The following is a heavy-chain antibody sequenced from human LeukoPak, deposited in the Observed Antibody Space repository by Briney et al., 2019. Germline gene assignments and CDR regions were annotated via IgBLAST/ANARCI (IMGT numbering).Heavy chain of an antibody. V-gene: IGHV3-9*01. CDR2: ISWNSGSI. CDR1: GFTFDDYA. J-gene: IGHJ3*02. Sequence: GRSLRLSCAASGFTFDDYAMHWVRQAPGKGLEWVSGISWNSGSIGYADSVKGRFTISRDNAKNSLYLQMNSLRAEDTALYYCAKDTFGPGVVGAFDIWGQGTMVTVSS. CDR3: AKDTFGPGVVGAFDI. D-gene: IGHD2-15*01.